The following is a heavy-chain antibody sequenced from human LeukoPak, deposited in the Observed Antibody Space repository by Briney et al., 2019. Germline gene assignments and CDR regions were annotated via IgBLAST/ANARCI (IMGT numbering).Heavy chain of an antibody. CDR2: IYYSGST. V-gene: IGHV4-59*01. J-gene: IGHJ6*03. CDR1: GDFITASY. Sequence: SETLSLTCTVSGDFITASYWSWIRQPPGKGLEWIGYIYYSGSTNYNPSLKSRVTISVDTSKNQFSLKLSSVTAADTAVYYCAGFPYYYYYYMDVWGKGTTVTISS. CDR3: AGFPYYYYYYMDV.